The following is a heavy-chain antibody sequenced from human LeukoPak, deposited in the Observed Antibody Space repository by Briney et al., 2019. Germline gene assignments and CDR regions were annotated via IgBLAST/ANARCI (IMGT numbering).Heavy chain of an antibody. CDR3: ARVRVALTGYYIFDY. J-gene: IGHJ4*02. CDR2: IYTSGST. V-gene: IGHV4-61*02. CDR1: GGSISSGGYY. D-gene: IGHD3-9*01. Sequence: SETLSLTCTVSGGSISSGGYYWSWLRQPAGKGLEWIGRIYTSGSTNYNPSLKSRVTMSVDTSKNQFSLKLSSVTAADTAVYYCARVRVALTGYYIFDYWGQGTLVTVSS.